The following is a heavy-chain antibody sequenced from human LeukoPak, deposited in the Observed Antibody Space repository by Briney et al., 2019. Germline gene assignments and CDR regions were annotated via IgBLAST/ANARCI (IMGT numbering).Heavy chain of an antibody. J-gene: IGHJ4*02. Sequence: GRSLRLSCAASGFTFSSYGMPWVRQAPGKGLEWVAVISYDGSNKYYADSVKGRFTISRDNSKNTLYLQMNSLRAEDTAVYYCAKDPRWDYGDSHRWGQGTLVTVSS. D-gene: IGHD4-17*01. V-gene: IGHV3-30*18. CDR2: ISYDGSNK. CDR1: GFTFSSYG. CDR3: AKDPRWDYGDSHR.